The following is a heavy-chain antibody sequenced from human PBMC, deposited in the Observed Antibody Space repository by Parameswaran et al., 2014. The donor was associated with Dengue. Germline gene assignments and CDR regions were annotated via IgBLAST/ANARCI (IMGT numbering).Heavy chain of an antibody. CDR3: AHRGIVATTFDY. J-gene: IGHJ4*02. V-gene: IGHV2-70*12. D-gene: IGHD5-12*01. CDR2: IDWDDDK. Sequence: ARWIRQPPGKALEWLALIDWDDDKYYSTSLKTRLTISKDTSKNQVVLTMTNMDPVDTATYYCAHRGIVATTFDYWGPGNPGHRLL.